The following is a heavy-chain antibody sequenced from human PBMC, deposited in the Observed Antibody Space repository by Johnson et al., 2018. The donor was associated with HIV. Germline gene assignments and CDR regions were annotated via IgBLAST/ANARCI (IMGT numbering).Heavy chain of an antibody. CDR2: IKQDGSEK. CDR3: ARLNIACDI. CDR1: GFTFSSYW. V-gene: IGHV3-7*05. Sequence: VQLVESGGGLVQPGGSLRLSCAASGFTFSSYWMSWVRQAPGKGLEWVASIKQDGSEKYYVDSVKGRFTISRDNAKTSLYLQMNSLRVEDTAVYYCARLNIACDIWGQGTMVTGSS. J-gene: IGHJ3*02. D-gene: IGHD2/OR15-2a*01.